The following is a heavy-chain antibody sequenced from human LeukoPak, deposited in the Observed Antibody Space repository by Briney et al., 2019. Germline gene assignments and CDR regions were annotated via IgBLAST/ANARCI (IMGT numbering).Heavy chain of an antibody. CDR3: AKAGGYSGYDSYFDY. V-gene: IGHV3-74*01. CDR2: VNGDGTGT. D-gene: IGHD5-12*01. J-gene: IGHJ4*02. Sequence: GGSLRLSCAASGFTFSSSWMHWVRQAPGKGLIWVSRVNGDGTGTIYADSVKGRFTISRDNSKNTLYLQMNSLRAEDTAVYYCAKAGGYSGYDSYFDYWGQGTLVTVSS. CDR1: GFTFSSSW.